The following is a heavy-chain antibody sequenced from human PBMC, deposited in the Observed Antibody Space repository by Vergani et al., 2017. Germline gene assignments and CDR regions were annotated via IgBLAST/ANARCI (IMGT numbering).Heavy chain of an antibody. CDR3: ARESVRRQWLEGGHWFDP. D-gene: IGHD6-19*01. J-gene: IGHJ5*02. CDR2: IYYSGST. V-gene: IGHV4-59*01. Sequence: QVQLQESGPGLVKPSETLSLTCTVSGGSISSYYWSWIRQPPGEGLEWSGYIYYSGSTNYNPSLKSRVTISVDTSKNQFSLKRSSVTAADTAVYYCARESVRRQWLEGGHWFDPWGQGTLVTVSS. CDR1: GGSISSYY.